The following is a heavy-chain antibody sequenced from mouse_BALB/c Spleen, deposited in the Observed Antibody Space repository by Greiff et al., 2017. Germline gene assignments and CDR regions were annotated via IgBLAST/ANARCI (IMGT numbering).Heavy chain of an antibody. CDR1: GYTFTSYW. CDR3: APTMITTGYAMDY. CDR2: INPSTGYT. D-gene: IGHD2-4*01. V-gene: IGHV1-4*01. J-gene: IGHJ4*01. Sequence: VQLQQSGAELVRPGSSVKISCKASGYTFTSYWMHWVKQRPGQGLEWIGYINPSTGYTEYNQKFKDKATLTADKSSSTAYMQLSSLTSEDSAVYYCAPTMITTGYAMDYWGQGTSVTVSS.